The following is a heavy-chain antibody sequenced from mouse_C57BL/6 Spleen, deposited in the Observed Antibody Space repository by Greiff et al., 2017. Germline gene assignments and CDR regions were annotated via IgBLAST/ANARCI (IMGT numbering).Heavy chain of an antibody. V-gene: IGHV1-19*01. D-gene: IGHD1-1*01. CDR1: GYTFTDYY. CDR3: AREDGSSAYYYAMDY. CDR2: INPYNGGP. J-gene: IGHJ4*01. Sequence: EVQLLQSGPVLVKPGASVKMSCKASGYTFTDYYMNWVNQSHGKSLEWIGVINPYNGGPSSNKKFKGQSTLTFHKSSSPADMELNSLTSEDSAVYYCAREDGSSAYYYAMDYWGQGTSVTVSS.